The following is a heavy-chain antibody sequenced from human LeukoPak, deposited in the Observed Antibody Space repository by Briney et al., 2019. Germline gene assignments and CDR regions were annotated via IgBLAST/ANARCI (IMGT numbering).Heavy chain of an antibody. CDR3: ARTAISSWYDY. D-gene: IGHD6-13*01. CDR2: ISPYNGNT. V-gene: IGHV1-18*01. Sequence: GASVKVSCKASGYTFTSYGISWVRQAPGQRLEWMGWISPYNGNTNYAQKLQSRVTMTTDTSTNTAYMELKSLRSDDTAVYYCARTAISSWYDYWGQGTLVSVSS. CDR1: GYTFTSYG. J-gene: IGHJ4*02.